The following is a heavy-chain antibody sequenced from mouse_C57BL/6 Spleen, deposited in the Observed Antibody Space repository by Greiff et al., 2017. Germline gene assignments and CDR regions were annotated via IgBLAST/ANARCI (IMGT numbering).Heavy chain of an antibody. Sequence: QVQLQQPGTELVKPGASVKLSCKASGYTFTSYWMHWVKQRPGQGLEWIGNINPSNGGTNYNEKFKSKATLTVDKSSSTAYMQLSSLTSEDSAVXYCARTDYDYDAYYAMDYWGQGTSVTVSS. V-gene: IGHV1-53*01. CDR2: INPSNGGT. CDR3: ARTDYDYDAYYAMDY. J-gene: IGHJ4*01. CDR1: GYTFTSYW. D-gene: IGHD2-4*01.